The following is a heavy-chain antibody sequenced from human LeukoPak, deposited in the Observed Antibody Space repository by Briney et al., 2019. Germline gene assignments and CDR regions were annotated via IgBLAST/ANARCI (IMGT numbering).Heavy chain of an antibody. V-gene: IGHV3-23*01. Sequence: GGSLRLSCAASGFTLSSYAMTWVRQAPGKGLEWVSVITSGGSTYYADSVKGRFTISRDNSKNTLYPQMNSLRAEDTAVYFCAKYCSGGSCYSGMDVWGHGTTVTVSS. CDR1: GFTLSSYA. D-gene: IGHD2-15*01. J-gene: IGHJ6*01. CDR3: AKYCSGGSCYSGMDV. CDR2: ITSGGST.